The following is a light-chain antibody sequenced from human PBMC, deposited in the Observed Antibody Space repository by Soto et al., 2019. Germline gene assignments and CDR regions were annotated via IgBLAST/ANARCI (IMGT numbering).Light chain of an antibody. J-gene: IGKJ2*02. Sequence: DIQMTQSPSSLSASVGDRVTITCRASQSISTYLNWYQQKVGKAPKLLIYAASSLQRGVPSRFSGSGSWTDFTRTISSLQPEDFATYYCQQRYSTPRTFGQGTKLEIK. V-gene: IGKV1-39*01. CDR1: QSISTY. CDR2: AAS. CDR3: QQRYSTPRT.